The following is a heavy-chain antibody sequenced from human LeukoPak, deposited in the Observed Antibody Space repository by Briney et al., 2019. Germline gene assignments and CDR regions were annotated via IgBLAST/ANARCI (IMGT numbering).Heavy chain of an antibody. J-gene: IGHJ4*02. Sequence: GGSLRLSCAASGFTFSDYVMTWVRQAPGKGLDWVSAIDDTGSHTDYADSVKGRFTISRDNSKNTLYLQMNSLRAEDTAIYYCAKSGLSISAARQLDYWGQGTLVTVSS. V-gene: IGHV3-23*01. CDR1: GFTFSDYV. D-gene: IGHD6-13*01. CDR3: AKSGLSISAARQLDY. CDR2: IDDTGSHT.